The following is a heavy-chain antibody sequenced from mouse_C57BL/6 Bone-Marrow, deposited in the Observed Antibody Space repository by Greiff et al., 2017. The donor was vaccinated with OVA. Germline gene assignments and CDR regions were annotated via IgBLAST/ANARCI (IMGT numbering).Heavy chain of an antibody. Sequence: QVQLQQPGAELVKPGASVKLSCKASGYTFTSYWMHWVKQRPGQGLEWIGMIHPNSGSTNYNEKFKSKATLTVDKSSSTAYMQLSSLTSEDSAVYYCASPPYYYGSSHFDYWGQGTTLTVSS. J-gene: IGHJ2*01. CDR2: IHPNSGST. D-gene: IGHD1-1*01. V-gene: IGHV1-64*01. CDR1: GYTFTSYW. CDR3: ASPPYYYGSSHFDY.